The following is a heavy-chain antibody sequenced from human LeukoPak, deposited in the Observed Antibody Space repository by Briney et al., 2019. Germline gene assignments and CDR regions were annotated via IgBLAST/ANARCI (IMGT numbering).Heavy chain of an antibody. CDR2: IYYSGSA. V-gene: IGHV4-59*08. D-gene: IGHD2-15*01. Sequence: SETLSLTCTVSGGSINSYYWSWIRQPPGKGLEWIGYIYYSGSANYNPPLKSRVTISVDTSKNQFSLKLSSVTAADTALYFCAGQTYSHDAFDIWGQGAMVTVSS. CDR3: AGQTYSHDAFDI. J-gene: IGHJ3*02. CDR1: GGSINSYY.